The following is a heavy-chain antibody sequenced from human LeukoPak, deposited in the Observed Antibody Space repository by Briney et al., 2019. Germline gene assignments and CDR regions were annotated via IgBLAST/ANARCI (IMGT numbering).Heavy chain of an antibody. V-gene: IGHV1-69*06. CDR1: GGTFSSYA. CDR3: ARVPAAAYYYYYYYMDV. J-gene: IGHJ6*03. CDR2: IIPIFGTA. D-gene: IGHD2-2*01. Sequence: SVKVSCKASGGTFSSYAISWVRQAPGQGLEWMGGIIPIFGTANYAQKFQGRVTITADKSTSTAYMELSSLRSEDTAVYYCARVPAAAYYYYYYYMDVWGKGTTVTISS.